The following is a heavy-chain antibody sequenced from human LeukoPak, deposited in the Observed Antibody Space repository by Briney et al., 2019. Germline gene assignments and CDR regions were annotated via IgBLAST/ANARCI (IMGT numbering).Heavy chain of an antibody. V-gene: IGHV3-74*01. CDR2: INSDGSST. J-gene: IGHJ4*02. CDR3: ARRQWYCSSTSCYGGSLDY. D-gene: IGHD2-2*01. CDR1: GFTFSYFW. Sequence: GGSLRLSCAASGFTFSYFWMHWVRQAPGKGLVWVSRINSDGSSTSYADSVKGRFTISRDNAKNTLYLQMNSLRAEDTAVYYCARRQWYCSSTSCYGGSLDYWGQGTLVTVSS.